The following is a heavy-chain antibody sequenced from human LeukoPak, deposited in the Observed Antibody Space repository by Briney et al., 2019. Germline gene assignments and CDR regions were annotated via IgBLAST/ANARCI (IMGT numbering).Heavy chain of an antibody. CDR3: ARRVRSYFFYFDY. Sequence: PRGSLRLSCSASGFTFSTYWMSWVRQAPGKGLEWVANMRRDGNEIYYLDSVRGRFTISRDNAKNSLYLQMNSLRSDDTAVYYCARRVRSYFFYFDYWGQGTLVTVSS. D-gene: IGHD1-26*01. J-gene: IGHJ4*02. CDR2: MRRDGNEI. V-gene: IGHV3-7*03. CDR1: GFTFSTYW.